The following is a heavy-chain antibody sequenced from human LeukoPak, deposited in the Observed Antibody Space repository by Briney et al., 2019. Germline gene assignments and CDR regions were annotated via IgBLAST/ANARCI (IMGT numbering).Heavy chain of an antibody. CDR2: IYSGGST. D-gene: IGHD3-10*01. Sequence: PGGSLRLSCAGSGFTVSSNYRSWVSQAPGKGLEWVSVIYSGGSTYYADSVKGRFTISRDNSKNTLYLQMNSLRAEGTAVYYCARAPGALNRDFDYWGQGTLVTVSS. V-gene: IGHV3-53*01. CDR3: ARAPGALNRDFDY. CDR1: GFTVSSNY. J-gene: IGHJ4*02.